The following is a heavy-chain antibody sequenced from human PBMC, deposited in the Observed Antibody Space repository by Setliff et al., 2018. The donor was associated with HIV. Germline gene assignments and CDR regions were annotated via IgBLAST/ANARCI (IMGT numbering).Heavy chain of an antibody. CDR1: GGSFSGNY. CDR3: ARQRNSGTFYYSYYYMDV. V-gene: IGHV4-34*01. J-gene: IGHJ6*03. D-gene: IGHD1-26*01. Sequence: SETLSLTCAVYGGSFSGNYWSWIRQSPGKGLEWIGEINHSGSTNYNPSLESRVTISVDTSKNQFSLKVNSVTAADTAVYYCARQRNSGTFYYSYYYMDVWGKGTTVTVSS. CDR2: INHSGST.